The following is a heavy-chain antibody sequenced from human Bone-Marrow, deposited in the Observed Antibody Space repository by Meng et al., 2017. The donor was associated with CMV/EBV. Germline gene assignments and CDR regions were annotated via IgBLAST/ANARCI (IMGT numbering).Heavy chain of an antibody. D-gene: IGHD3-9*01. CDR1: GFTFSSYG. J-gene: IGHJ6*02. CDR2: IRYDGSNK. V-gene: IGHV3-30*02. Sequence: GESLKISCAASGFTFSSYGMHWVRQAPGKGLEWVAFIRYDGSNKYYADSVKGRFTISRDNSKNTLYLQMNSLRAEDTAVYYCAREGRYYDILTGSSVGMDVWGQGTTVTVSS. CDR3: AREGRYYDILTGSSVGMDV.